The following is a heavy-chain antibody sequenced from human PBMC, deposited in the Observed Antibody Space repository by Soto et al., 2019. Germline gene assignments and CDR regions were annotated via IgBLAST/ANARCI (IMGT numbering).Heavy chain of an antibody. CDR3: ARESEDLASNFDY. CDR2: ISSTTNYI. V-gene: IGHV3-21*06. CDR1: GFTFTRYS. Sequence: LRLSCAASGFTFTRYSMNWVRQAPGKGLEWVSSISSTTNYIYYGDSMKGRSTISRDNAKNSLYLEMNSLRAEDTAVYYCARESEDLASNFDYWGQGTLVTVSS. J-gene: IGHJ4*02.